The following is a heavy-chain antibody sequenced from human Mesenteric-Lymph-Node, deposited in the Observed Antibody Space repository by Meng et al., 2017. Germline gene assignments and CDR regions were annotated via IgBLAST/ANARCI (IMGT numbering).Heavy chain of an antibody. D-gene: IGHD3-3*01. CDR1: GFTFRNYW. CDR3: TRGEDYDFWSAYDY. V-gene: IGHV3-74*01. CDR2: INSDGSST. J-gene: IGHJ4*02. Sequence: GESLKISCAGSGFTFRNYWMHWVRQAPGKGLVWVSRINSDGSSTIYADSVEGRFTISSDNAENTLYLQMNSLRVEDTDIYYCTRGEDYDFWSAYDYWGQGTLVTVSS.